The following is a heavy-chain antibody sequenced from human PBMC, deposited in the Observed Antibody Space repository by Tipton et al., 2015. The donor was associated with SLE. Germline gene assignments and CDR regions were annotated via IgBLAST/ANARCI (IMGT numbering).Heavy chain of an antibody. V-gene: IGHV4-34*01. J-gene: IGHJ4*02. CDR1: GGSFSGYY. D-gene: IGHD2-15*01. CDR3: AGCGGGSCYAY. CDR2: INHRGST. Sequence: LRLSCAVYGGSFSGYYWSWIRQPPGKGLEWIGEINHRGSTNYNPSHKSRVTISVDRSKKQFSLKLRSVTAADTAVYYCAGCGGGSCYAYWGRGTPVTVSS.